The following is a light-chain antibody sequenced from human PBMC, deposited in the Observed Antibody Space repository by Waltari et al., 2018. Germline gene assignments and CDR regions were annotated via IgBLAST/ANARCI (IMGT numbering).Light chain of an antibody. CDR3: CSYAGSSTWV. V-gene: IGLV2-23*01. J-gene: IGLJ3*02. CDR2: EGS. CDR1: SSDVGYYNL. Sequence: QSALTQPASVSGSLGQSLTISCTGTSSDVGYYNLVSWYQQYPGKAPKLMIYEGSKWPSGVSNRFSGSKSGNTASLTISGLQAEDEADYYCCSYAGSSTWVFGGGTKVTVL.